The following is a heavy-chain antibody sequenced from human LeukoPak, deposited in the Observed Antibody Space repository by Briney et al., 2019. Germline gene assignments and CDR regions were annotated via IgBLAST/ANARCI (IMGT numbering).Heavy chain of an antibody. CDR2: INPDGRDT. CDR1: GFTFSSYW. J-gene: IGHJ1*01. V-gene: IGHV3-7*01. CDR3: TSWGDTTAEYFQR. Sequence: GGSLRLSCAASGFTFSSYWMHWVRQAPGKGLEWVAHINPDGRDTYYVDSVKGRFTISRDNAQNSMYLQMNSLRVEDTAVYYCTSWGDTTAEYFQRWGQGTLVTVSS. D-gene: IGHD2-21*02.